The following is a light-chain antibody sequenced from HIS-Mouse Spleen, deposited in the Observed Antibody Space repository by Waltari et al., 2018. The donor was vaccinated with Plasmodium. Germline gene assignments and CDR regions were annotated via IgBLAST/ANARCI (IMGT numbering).Light chain of an antibody. CDR1: QYLSNY. Sequence: DIQMTQSPSSLSASVGDRVTITRQARQYLSNYLNWYQQKPGKAPKLLIYDASNLETGVPSRFSGSGSGTDFTFTISSLQPEEIATYYCQQYDNLPYTFGQGTKLEIK. CDR2: DAS. J-gene: IGKJ2*01. CDR3: QQYDNLPYT. V-gene: IGKV1-33*01.